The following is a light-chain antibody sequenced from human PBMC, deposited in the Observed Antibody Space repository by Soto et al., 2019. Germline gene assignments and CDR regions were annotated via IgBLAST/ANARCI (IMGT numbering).Light chain of an antibody. V-gene: IGLV2-14*01. CDR3: SSDSSSSTYV. CDR1: SSDVGGYNY. J-gene: IGLJ1*01. Sequence: QSALTQPASVSGSPGQSITISCTGTSSDVGGYNYVSWYQQHPGKAPKLMIYEVSNRPSGVSNRFSGYKSGNTASLTISGLQAEDEADYCCSSDSSSSTYVFGPGTKLTVL. CDR2: EVS.